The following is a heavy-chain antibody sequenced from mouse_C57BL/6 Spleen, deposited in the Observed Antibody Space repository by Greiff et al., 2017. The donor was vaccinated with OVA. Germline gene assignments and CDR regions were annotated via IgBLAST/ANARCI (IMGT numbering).Heavy chain of an antibody. V-gene: IGHV1-69*01. CDR1: GYTFTSYW. CDR2: IDPSDSYT. Sequence: VQLQQPGAELVMPGASVKLSCKASGYTFTSYWMHWVKQRPGQGLEWIGEIDPSDSYTNYNQKFKGKSTLTVDKSSSTAYMQLSSLTSEDSAVYYCARVGYYAMDDWGQGTSVTVSS. J-gene: IGHJ4*01. CDR3: ARVGYYAMDD.